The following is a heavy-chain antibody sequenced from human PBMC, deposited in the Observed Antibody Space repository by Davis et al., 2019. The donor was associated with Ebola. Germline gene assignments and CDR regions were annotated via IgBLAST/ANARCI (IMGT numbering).Heavy chain of an antibody. V-gene: IGHV3-11*06. CDR1: GFSFSDYY. D-gene: IGHD3-3*01. J-gene: IGHJ6*03. CDR2: ISLSGGNT. Sequence: PGGSLRLSCAASGFSFSDYYMNWVRQAPGKGLEWVSSISLSGGNTRYAGSVKDRFTISRDNAKNSLILQMNSLRAEDTAMYYCARDRRVSIFGVADMDVWGKGTTVTVSS. CDR3: ARDRRVSIFGVADMDV.